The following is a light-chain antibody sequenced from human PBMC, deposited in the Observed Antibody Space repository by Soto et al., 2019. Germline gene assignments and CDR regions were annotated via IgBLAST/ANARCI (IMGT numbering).Light chain of an antibody. CDR3: ETWGSNTVV. J-gene: IGLJ2*01. CDR1: SGHSSYI. Sequence: QSVLTQSSSASASLGSSVKLTCTLSSGHSSYIIAWHQQQPGKAPRYLMKLEGSGSYNKGSGVPDCFSGSSSGADRYLTISNLQFEDEADYFCETWGSNTVVFGGGTKLTVL. V-gene: IGLV4-60*02. CDR2: LEGSGSY.